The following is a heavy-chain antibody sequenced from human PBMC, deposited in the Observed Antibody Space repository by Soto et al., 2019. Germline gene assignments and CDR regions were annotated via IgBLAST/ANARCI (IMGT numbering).Heavy chain of an antibody. J-gene: IGHJ4*02. CDR3: ARFPIITMVRGVIDY. Sequence: GASVKVSCKASGGTFSSYAISWVRQAPGQGLEWMGGIIPIFGTANYAQKFQGRVTITADESTSTAYMELSSLRSEDTAVYYCARFPIITMVRGVIDYWGKGTLVTVSS. D-gene: IGHD3-10*01. V-gene: IGHV1-69*13. CDR2: IIPIFGTA. CDR1: GGTFSSYA.